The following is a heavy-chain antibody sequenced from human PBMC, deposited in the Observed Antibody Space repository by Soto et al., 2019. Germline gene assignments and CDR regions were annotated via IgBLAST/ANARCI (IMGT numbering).Heavy chain of an antibody. D-gene: IGHD5-12*01. CDR3: AHRRFSSYDSNNWFDP. CDR2: FYWDDDK. J-gene: IGHJ5*02. V-gene: IGHV2-5*02. CDR1: GFSLSTSGVG. Sequence: QITLKESGPTLVKPTQTLTLTCTFSGFSLSTSGVGVGWIRQPPGKALEWLALFYWDDDKRYSPSLKSRLTITKDTSKNLVVLTMTNMDPVDTATYYCAHRRFSSYDSNNWFDPWCQGTLVTVSS.